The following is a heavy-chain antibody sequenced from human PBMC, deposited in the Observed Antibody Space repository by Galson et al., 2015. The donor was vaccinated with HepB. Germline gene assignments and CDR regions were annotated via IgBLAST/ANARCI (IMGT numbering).Heavy chain of an antibody. CDR2: VSVDGSDT. CDR1: GFTFSNYW. D-gene: IGHD4-11*01. J-gene: IGHJ4*02. CDR3: VRDSPTAFFDF. V-gene: IGHV3-74*03. Sequence: SLRLSCAASGFTFSNYWIHWVRQAPGKGLLWVSRVSVDGSDTKYADSVKGRFTVSRDNAKNTVDLQLNSLRVEDTAVYYCVRDSPTAFFDFWGQGTLVTVSS.